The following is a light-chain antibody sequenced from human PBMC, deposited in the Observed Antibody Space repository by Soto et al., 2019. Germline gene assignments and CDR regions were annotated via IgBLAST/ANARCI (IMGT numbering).Light chain of an antibody. V-gene: IGKV1-5*01. Sequence: IQLTQSTSTLSASVGYTVTIAGRASQSISVSLAWYQQRPGKAPNLLIYDASTLQGGVPSRFSGSGSGTEFTLTVASLQPEDFATYFCQQYDKYSTFGHGTKVYIK. CDR1: QSISVS. CDR2: DAS. CDR3: QQYDKYST. J-gene: IGKJ1*01.